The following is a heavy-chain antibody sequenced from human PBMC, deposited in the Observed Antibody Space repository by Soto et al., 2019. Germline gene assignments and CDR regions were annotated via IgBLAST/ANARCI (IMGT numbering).Heavy chain of an antibody. CDR2: ISPNFGTA. Sequence: SVKVSCKTSGCTFIAYFINWVRQAPGQGLEWMGGISPNFGTANYAQKFQGRVTITTDKSTSTAYMELSSLRSDDTAVYYCAKARYCGRGTCYLFDSWGQGDLVTVSS. D-gene: IGHD2-15*01. CDR3: AKARYCGRGTCYLFDS. CDR1: GCTFIAYF. V-gene: IGHV1-69*05. J-gene: IGHJ4*02.